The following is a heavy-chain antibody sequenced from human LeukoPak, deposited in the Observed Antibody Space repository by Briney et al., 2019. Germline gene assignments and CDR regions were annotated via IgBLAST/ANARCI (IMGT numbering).Heavy chain of an antibody. CDR1: GFTFSSYA. V-gene: IGHV3-23*01. D-gene: IGHD3-22*01. CDR2: ISGSGGST. J-gene: IGHJ4*02. CDR3: AKDLWSYYYDSSGYYHDQYYFDY. Sequence: PGGSLRLSCAASGFTFSSYAMSWVRQAPGKGLEWVSAISGSGGSTYYADSVKGRFTISRDNSKNTLYLQMNSLRAEDTAVYYCAKDLWSYYYDSSGYYHDQYYFDYWGQGTLVTVSS.